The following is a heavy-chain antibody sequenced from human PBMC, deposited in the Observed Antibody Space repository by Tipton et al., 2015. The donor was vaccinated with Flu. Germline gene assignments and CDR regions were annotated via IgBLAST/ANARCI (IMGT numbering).Heavy chain of an antibody. CDR3: ARELRPIDY. D-gene: IGHD1-26*01. CDR1: GFTFSDAW. J-gene: IGHJ4*02. Sequence: SLRLSCAASGFTFSDAWMTWVRQAPGKGLEWVGRIKSKTDAGTTYYAAPVKGRFTISRDDSKNTLYLQMNSLNPEDTAVYYCARELRPIDYWGQGTLVTVSS. CDR2: IKSKTDAGTT. V-gene: IGHV3-15*01.